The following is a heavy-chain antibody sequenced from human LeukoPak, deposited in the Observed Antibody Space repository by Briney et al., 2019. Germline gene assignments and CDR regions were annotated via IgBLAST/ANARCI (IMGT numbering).Heavy chain of an antibody. J-gene: IGHJ4*02. V-gene: IGHV3-30*18. CDR3: AKDQIGWAPGYSSGPLDY. D-gene: IGHD6-19*01. CDR2: VSSDGISK. CDR1: GFTFSAYG. Sequence: GRSLRLSCAASGFTFSAYGIHWVRQAPGKGLEWVAVVSSDGISKFSADSVKGRFTISRDNSKNTLFLQMNSLGPEDTAVYYCAKDQIGWAPGYSSGPLDYWGQGTQVTVSS.